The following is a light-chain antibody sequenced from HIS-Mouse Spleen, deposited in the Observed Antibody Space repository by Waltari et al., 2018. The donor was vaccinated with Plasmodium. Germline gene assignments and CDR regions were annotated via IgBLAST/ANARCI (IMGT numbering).Light chain of an antibody. CDR1: ALPNKY. J-gene: IGLJ3*02. V-gene: IGLV3-10*01. CDR3: YSTDSSGNHRV. CDR2: EDS. Sequence: SYELTQPPSVSVSPGQTARITCSGDALPNKYPYWYQQKPGQAPVLVIYEDSKRPSGIPERFSGSSSGTMATLTISGAQVEDEADYYCYSTDSSGNHRVFGGGTKLTVL.